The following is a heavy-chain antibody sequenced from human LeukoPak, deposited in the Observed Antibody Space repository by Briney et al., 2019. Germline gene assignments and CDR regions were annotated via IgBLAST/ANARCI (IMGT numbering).Heavy chain of an antibody. V-gene: IGHV1-2*02. CDR3: ARVAVDTAMVQWFDP. CDR2: INPNSGGT. CDR1: GYTLTDYY. Sequence: ASVKVSCKASGYTLTDYYMHWVRQAPGQGLEWMGWINPNSGGTNYAQKFQGRVTMTRDTSISTAYMELSRLRSDDTAVYYCARVAVDTAMVQWFDPWGQGTLVTVSS. J-gene: IGHJ5*02. D-gene: IGHD5-18*01.